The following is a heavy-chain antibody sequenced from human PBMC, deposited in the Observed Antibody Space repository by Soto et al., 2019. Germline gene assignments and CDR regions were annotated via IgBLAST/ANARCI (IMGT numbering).Heavy chain of an antibody. J-gene: IGHJ4*02. CDR1: GFTFSSYS. V-gene: IGHV3-21*01. CDR3: AGGEGYYDSSLLG. CDR2: ISSSSSYI. Sequence: EVQLVESGGGLVKPGGSLRLSCAASGFTFSSYSMNWVRQAPGKGLEWVSSISSSSSYIYYADSVKGRFTISRDNAKNSLYLQINSRRAEDTAVYYCAGGEGYYDSSLLGWGQGTLVTVSS. D-gene: IGHD3-22*01.